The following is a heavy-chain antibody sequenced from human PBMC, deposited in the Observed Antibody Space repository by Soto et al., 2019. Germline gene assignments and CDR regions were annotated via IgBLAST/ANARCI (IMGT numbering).Heavy chain of an antibody. J-gene: IGHJ4*02. CDR1: GGSISSADSY. CDR3: ARDDKGYGDVDC. D-gene: IGHD4-17*01. Sequence: QVQLQESGPGLVKPSQTLSLTCTVSGGSISSADSYWSWIRQSPEKGLEWIGYIYHSGATYYNPSLQSRPTMSIDTSKSQFSLGLTSVTAADTAVYYCARDDKGYGDVDCWGQGALVTVSS. V-gene: IGHV4-30-4*01. CDR2: IYHSGAT.